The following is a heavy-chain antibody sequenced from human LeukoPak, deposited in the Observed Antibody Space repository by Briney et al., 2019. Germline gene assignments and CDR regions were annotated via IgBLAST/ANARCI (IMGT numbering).Heavy chain of an antibody. CDR2: ISGSGGST. CDR1: GFTFSSYA. J-gene: IGHJ6*02. CDR3: AKPPYSNSMYYYGMDV. Sequence: GGSLRLSCAASGFTFSSYAMSWVRQAPVKGLEWVSAISGSGGSTYYADSVKGRFTISRDNSKNTLYLQMNSLRAEDTAVYYCAKPPYSNSMYYYGMDVWGQGTTVTVSS. V-gene: IGHV3-23*01. D-gene: IGHD4-4*01.